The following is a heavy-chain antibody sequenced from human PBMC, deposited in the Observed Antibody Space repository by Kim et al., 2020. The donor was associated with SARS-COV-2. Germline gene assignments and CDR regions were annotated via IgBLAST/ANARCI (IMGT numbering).Heavy chain of an antibody. CDR3: ARSGAVTDYYYYGMDV. Sequence: SVKVSCKASGGTFSSYAISWVRQAPGQGLEWMGGIIPIFGTANYAQKFQGKVTITADESTSTAYMELSSLRSEDTAVYYCARSGAVTDYYYYGMDVWGQGTTVTVSS. V-gene: IGHV1-69*13. CDR1: GGTFSSYA. D-gene: IGHD4-17*01. J-gene: IGHJ6*02. CDR2: IIPIFGTA.